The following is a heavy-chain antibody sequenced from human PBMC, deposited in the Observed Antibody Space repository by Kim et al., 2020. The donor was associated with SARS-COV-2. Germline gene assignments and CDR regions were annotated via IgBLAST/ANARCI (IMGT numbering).Heavy chain of an antibody. V-gene: IGHV3-30*18. CDR1: GFIFSGYA. Sequence: GGSLRLSCAASGFIFSGYALHWVRQAPGKGLEWVGLILYEGSDKSNADSVKGRFTIFRDNSKNKLYLQMHSMRAEDTDIYYCAKESIALDIWGQVTMVT. CDR3: AKESIALDI. J-gene: IGHJ3*02. CDR2: ILYEGSDK.